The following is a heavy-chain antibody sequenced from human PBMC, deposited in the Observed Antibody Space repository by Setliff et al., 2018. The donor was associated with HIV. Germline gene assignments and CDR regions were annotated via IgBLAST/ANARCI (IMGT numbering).Heavy chain of an antibody. CDR2: IVSDGSGT. CDR1: GFFFSTYW. Sequence: AGGSLRLSCAASGFFFSTYWMNWVRQAPGKGPQWVARIVSDGSGTSHADAVKGRFTISRDNAKNTLFLQMNSLRAEDSAMYYCATNRRDCYSVYSELDHWGRGTLVTVSS. D-gene: IGHD5-12*01. J-gene: IGHJ4*02. V-gene: IGHV3-74*01. CDR3: ATNRRDCYSVYSELDH.